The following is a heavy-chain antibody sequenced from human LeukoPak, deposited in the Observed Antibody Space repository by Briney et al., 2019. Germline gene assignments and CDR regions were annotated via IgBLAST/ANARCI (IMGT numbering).Heavy chain of an antibody. V-gene: IGHV3-23*01. D-gene: IGHD4-23*01. J-gene: IGHJ3*02. CDR3: AKSGYGGNSGDAFDI. CDR1: GFTFSSYA. Sequence: GGSLRLSCAASGFTFSSYAMSWVRQAPGKGLEWVSAISGSGGSTYYADSVKGRFTISRDNSKNTLYLQMNSLRAEDTAVYYCAKSGYGGNSGDAFDIWGQGTMVTVPS. CDR2: ISGSGGST.